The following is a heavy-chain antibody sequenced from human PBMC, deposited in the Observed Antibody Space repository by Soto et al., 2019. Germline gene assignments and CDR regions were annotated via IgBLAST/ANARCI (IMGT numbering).Heavy chain of an antibody. CDR1: GGTFSSYA. V-gene: IGHV1-69*12. CDR3: FRHLTAAGYYYGMDV. D-gene: IGHD6-13*01. J-gene: IGHJ6*02. CDR2: IIPIFGTA. Sequence: QVQLVQSGAEVKKPGSSVKVSFKASGGTFSSYAISWVRQAPGQGLEWMGGIIPIFGTANYAQKFQGRVTITADESTSTAYMELSCLRSEDTVVYYCFRHLTAAGYYYGMDVWGQGTTVTVSS.